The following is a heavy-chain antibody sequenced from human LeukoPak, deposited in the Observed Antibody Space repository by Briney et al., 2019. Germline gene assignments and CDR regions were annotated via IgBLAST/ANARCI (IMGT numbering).Heavy chain of an antibody. Sequence: PGGSLRLSCAASGFTFSTYAMHWVRQAPGKGLEYVSAISSNGGSTYYANSVKGRFMISRDNSKNTLYLQMGSLRAEDMAVYYCARGGITVVRGEIFDYWGQGTLVTVSS. CDR2: ISSNGGST. J-gene: IGHJ4*02. D-gene: IGHD3-10*01. CDR3: ARGGITVVRGEIFDY. V-gene: IGHV3-64*01. CDR1: GFTFSTYA.